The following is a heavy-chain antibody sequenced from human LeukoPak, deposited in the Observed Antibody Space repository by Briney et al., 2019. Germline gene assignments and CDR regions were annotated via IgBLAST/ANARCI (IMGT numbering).Heavy chain of an antibody. Sequence: SETLSLTCTVSGGSISSGDYYWSWIRQPPGTGLEWIGYIYYSGSTYYNPSLKSRVTISVDTSKNQFSLKLSSVTAADTAVYYCARDRAVDYYDSSGYYYDGWYFDLWGRGTLVTVSS. J-gene: IGHJ2*01. V-gene: IGHV4-30-4*01. CDR3: ARDRAVDYYDSSGYYYDGWYFDL. CDR2: IYYSGST. CDR1: GGSISSGDYY. D-gene: IGHD3-22*01.